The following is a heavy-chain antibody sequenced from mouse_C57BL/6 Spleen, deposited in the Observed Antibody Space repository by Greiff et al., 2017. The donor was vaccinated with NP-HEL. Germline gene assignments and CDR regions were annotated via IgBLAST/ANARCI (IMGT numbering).Heavy chain of an antibody. J-gene: IGHJ2*01. D-gene: IGHD1-1*01. V-gene: IGHV1-15*01. CDR2: IDPETGGT. Sequence: VQLQQSGAELVRPGASVTLSCKASGYTFTDYEMHWVKQTPVHGLEWIGAIDPETGGTAYNQKFKGKAILTADKSSSTAYMELRSLTSEDSAVYYGTRGINYYGSRGDYWGQGTTLTVSS. CDR3: TRGINYYGSRGDY. CDR1: GYTFTDYE.